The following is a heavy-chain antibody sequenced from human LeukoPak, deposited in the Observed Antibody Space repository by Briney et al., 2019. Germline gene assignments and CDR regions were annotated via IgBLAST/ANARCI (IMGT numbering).Heavy chain of an antibody. Sequence: ASVKVSCKASGYTFTSYGISWVRQAPGQGLEWMGWISAYNGNTNYAQKLQGRVTMTTDTSTSTAYMELSSLRSEDTAVYYCARVRLRFPFDPWGQGTLVTVSS. J-gene: IGHJ5*02. V-gene: IGHV1-18*01. D-gene: IGHD5-12*01. CDR2: ISAYNGNT. CDR3: ARVRLRFPFDP. CDR1: GYTFTSYG.